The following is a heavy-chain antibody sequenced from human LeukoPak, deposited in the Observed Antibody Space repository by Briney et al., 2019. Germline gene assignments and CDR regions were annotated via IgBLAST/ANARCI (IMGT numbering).Heavy chain of an antibody. CDR2: IIPIFGTA. CDR3: AGEIMNGGWPSYYYYYYGMDV. CDR1: GGTFSSYA. Sequence: SVKVSCKASGGTFSSYAISWVRQAPGQGLEWMGGIIPIFGTANYAQKFQGRVTITADESTSTAYMELSSLRSEGTAVYYCAGEIMNGGWPSYYYYYYGMDVWGQGTTVTVSS. V-gene: IGHV1-69*01. D-gene: IGHD6-19*01. J-gene: IGHJ6*02.